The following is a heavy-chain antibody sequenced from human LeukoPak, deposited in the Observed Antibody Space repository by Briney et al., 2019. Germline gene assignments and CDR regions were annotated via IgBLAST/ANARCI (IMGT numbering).Heavy chain of an antibody. J-gene: IGHJ3*02. CDR2: FDPEDGET. Sequence: ASVKVSCKVSGYTLTELSMHWVRQAPGKGLEWMEGFDPEDGETIYAQKFQGRVTMTEDTSTDTAYMELSSLRSEDTAVYYCAKGDYYDSSGYYYGVHAFDIWGQGTMVTVSS. V-gene: IGHV1-24*01. CDR1: GYTLTELS. CDR3: AKGDYYDSSGYYYGVHAFDI. D-gene: IGHD3-22*01.